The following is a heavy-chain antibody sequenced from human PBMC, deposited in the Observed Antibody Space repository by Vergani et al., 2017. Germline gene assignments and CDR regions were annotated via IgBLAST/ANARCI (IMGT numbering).Heavy chain of an antibody. J-gene: IGHJ6*03. CDR3: AKAGSVTAGSLQYNFYMDV. V-gene: IGHV3-30*18. D-gene: IGHD3-10*01. CDR2: ISNDGSKK. CDR1: GFSFSSHA. Sequence: QVQLAESGAGRVQPGRSLRLSCAASGFSFSSHAIHWVRQAPGKGREWVAVISNDGSKKYYADSVKGRFTISRDNSKNTLDLQMNSLRTQDTAVYYCAKAGSVTAGSLQYNFYMDVWGKGTTVTVS.